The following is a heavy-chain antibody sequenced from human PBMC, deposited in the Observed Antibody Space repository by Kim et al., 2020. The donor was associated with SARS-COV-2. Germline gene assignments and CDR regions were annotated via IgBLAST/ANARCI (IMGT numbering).Heavy chain of an antibody. J-gene: IGHJ4*02. CDR1: GFSFSAYW. V-gene: IGHV3-7*03. D-gene: IGHD6-13*01. CDR2: IKQDGSEK. CDR3: AREGVDIAGRVY. Sequence: GGSLRLSCAASGFSFSAYWMSWVRQAPGKGLECVANIKQDGSEKNYVDSVKGRFTISRDNSKNSLYLQMNSLRAEDSALYYCAREGVDIAGRVYWGEGT.